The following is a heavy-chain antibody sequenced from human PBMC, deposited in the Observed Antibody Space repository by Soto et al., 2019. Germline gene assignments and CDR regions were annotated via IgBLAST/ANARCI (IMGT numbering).Heavy chain of an antibody. CDR2: LRGSGGST. J-gene: IGHJ4*02. Sequence: EVQLLESGGGLVQPGGSLRLSCAASGFTFSNYAMSWVRQAPGKGLEWVSVLRGSGGSTHYADSVKGRFTIPRDNSKNTLSLQMNSLRAEDTAVYYCAKWGGSGSYYSDGYFDFWGQGTLVTVPS. CDR3: AKWGGSGSYYSDGYFDF. V-gene: IGHV3-23*01. CDR1: GFTFSNYA. D-gene: IGHD3-10*01.